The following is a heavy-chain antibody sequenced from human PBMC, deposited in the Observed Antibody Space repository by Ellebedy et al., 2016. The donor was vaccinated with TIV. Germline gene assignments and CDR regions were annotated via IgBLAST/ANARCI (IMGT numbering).Heavy chain of an antibody. CDR1: GFALASYS. J-gene: IGHJ4*02. D-gene: IGHD3-9*01. Sequence: ASVKVSCKASGFALASYSFSWVRQAPGQGLEWMGWISAYTGDTNYAQKFQGRLTMTTDTSTDTAYMELTRLRSDDTAVYYCAREYYDILTGEGTYFDYWGQGTLVTVSS. CDR2: ISAYTGDT. CDR3: AREYYDILTGEGTYFDY. V-gene: IGHV1-18*01.